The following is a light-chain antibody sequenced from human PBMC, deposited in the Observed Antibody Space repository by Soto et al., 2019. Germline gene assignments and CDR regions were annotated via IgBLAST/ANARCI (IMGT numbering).Light chain of an antibody. CDR2: RNN. V-gene: IGLV1-47*01. J-gene: IGLJ3*02. CDR1: RSNIGRNF. CDR3: AAWDDTLDAQV. Sequence: QSVLTQSPSASGTPGQRVTISCSGSRSNIGRNFAYWYQHVPGTAPRLLIQRNNERPSGVPDRFSGSKSATSVSLAISGLRYDDEDTYYRAAWDDTLDAQVFGGGTQLTVL.